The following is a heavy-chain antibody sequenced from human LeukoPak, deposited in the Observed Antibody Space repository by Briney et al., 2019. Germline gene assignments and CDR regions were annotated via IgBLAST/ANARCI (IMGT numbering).Heavy chain of an antibody. CDR3: AKVEMATILPFDY. V-gene: IGHV3-21*01. Sequence: GRSLRLSCAASGFTFSSYSMNWVRQAPGKGLEWVSSISSSSSYIYYADSVKGRFTISRDNSKNTLYLQMNSLRAEDTAVYYCAKVEMATILPFDYWGQGTLVTVSS. D-gene: IGHD5-24*01. CDR1: GFTFSSYS. CDR2: ISSSSSYI. J-gene: IGHJ4*02.